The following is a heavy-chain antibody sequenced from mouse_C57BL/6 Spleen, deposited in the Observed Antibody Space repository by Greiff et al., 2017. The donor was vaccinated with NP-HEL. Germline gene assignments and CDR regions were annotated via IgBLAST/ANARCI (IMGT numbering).Heavy chain of an antibody. CDR1: GYTFTSYW. Sequence: QVQLQQPGAELVMPGASVKLSCKASGYTFTSYWMHWVKQRPGQGLEWIGEIDPSDSYTNYNQKFKGKSTLTVDKSSSTAYMQLSSLTSEDSAVYYCARGEVTCFDNWGQGTTLTVSS. CDR2: IDPSDSYT. D-gene: IGHD2-2*01. CDR3: ARGEVTCFDN. J-gene: IGHJ2*01. V-gene: IGHV1-69*01.